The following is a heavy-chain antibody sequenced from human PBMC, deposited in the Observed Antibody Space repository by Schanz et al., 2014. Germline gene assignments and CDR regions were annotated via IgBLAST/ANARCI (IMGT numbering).Heavy chain of an antibody. J-gene: IGHJ5*02. CDR3: AREVGLYDRGWFDP. V-gene: IGHV1-69*08. CDR2: FIPILDVG. Sequence: QVQLVQSGAEVKKPGSSVKVSCKASGGTFSSYTISWVRQAPGQGLEWVGRFIPILDVGNYAQQFQGRVTFTADKSTSTAYMELSSLRYEDTAVYYCAREVGLYDRGWFDPWGQGTLVTVSS. D-gene: IGHD3-22*01. CDR1: GGTFSSYT.